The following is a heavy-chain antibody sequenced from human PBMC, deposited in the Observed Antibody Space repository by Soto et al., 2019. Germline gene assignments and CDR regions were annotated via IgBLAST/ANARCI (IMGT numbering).Heavy chain of an antibody. D-gene: IGHD5-18*01. J-gene: IGHJ4*02. V-gene: IGHV3-48*03. CDR2: ISSSNTT. CDR1: GFSFSNYE. CDR3: ARGYTFGYGFDY. Sequence: GGSLRLSCAASGFSFSNYEMNWVRQAPGKGLEWVSFISSSNTTYYADSVKGRFTFSRDNAKNSLSLQMNSLRGEDTAVYCCARGYTFGYGFDYWGQGTLVTVSS.